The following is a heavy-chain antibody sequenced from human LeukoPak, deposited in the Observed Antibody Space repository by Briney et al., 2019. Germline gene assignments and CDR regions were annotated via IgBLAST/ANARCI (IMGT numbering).Heavy chain of an antibody. D-gene: IGHD1-26*01. Sequence: SETLSLTCAVSGYSISSSYYWSWIRQPAGKGLEWIGRIYTSGSTNYNPSLKSRVTMSVDTSKNQFSLKLSSVTAADTAVYYCARASGSYLRGPLYYFDYWGQGTRVTVSS. CDR1: GYSISSSYY. CDR3: ARASGSYLRGPLYYFDY. J-gene: IGHJ4*02. V-gene: IGHV4-4*07. CDR2: IYTSGST.